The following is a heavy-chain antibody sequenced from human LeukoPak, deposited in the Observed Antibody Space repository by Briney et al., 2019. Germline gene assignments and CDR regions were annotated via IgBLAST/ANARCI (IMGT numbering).Heavy chain of an antibody. CDR2: IKPSGGNT. CDR3: ARVRDGYNDAYDI. V-gene: IGHV1-46*01. Sequence: ASVKVSCKTSGYSFTSYNLHWVRQAPGQRLEWMGIIKPSGGNTNYAQKFQGRVTMTRDTSTSTVYMEQSSLRSEDTAVYYCARVRDGYNDAYDIWGQGTMVTVTS. J-gene: IGHJ3*02. CDR1: GYSFTSYN. D-gene: IGHD5-24*01.